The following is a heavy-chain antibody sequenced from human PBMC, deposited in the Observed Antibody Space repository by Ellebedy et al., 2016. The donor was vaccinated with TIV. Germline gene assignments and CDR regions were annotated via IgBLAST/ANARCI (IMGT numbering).Heavy chain of an antibody. D-gene: IGHD1-26*01. Sequence: PGGSLRLSCAASGFTFSSYWMSRVRQAPGKGLEWVANIKQDSSSKYYVDSVKGRFTISRDNAKNSLYLQMNSLRAEDSAVYYCARWELDSNTYYHLDQWGQGTLVTVSS. J-gene: IGHJ4*02. CDR1: GFTFSSYW. V-gene: IGHV3-7*01. CDR2: IKQDSSSK. CDR3: ARWELDSNTYYHLDQ.